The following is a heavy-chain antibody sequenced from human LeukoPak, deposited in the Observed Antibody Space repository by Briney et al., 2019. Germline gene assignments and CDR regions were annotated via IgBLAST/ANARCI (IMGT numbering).Heavy chain of an antibody. V-gene: IGHV1-46*01. CDR1: GYTFTSYY. J-gene: IGHJ5*02. CDR3: ARGYCSSTSCDNWFDP. CDR2: INPSGGST. Sequence: EASVKVSCKASGYTFTSYYMHWVRQAPGQGLEWMGIINPSGGSTSYAQKFQGRVTMTRDTSTSTVYMELSSLRSEDTAVYYCARGYCSSTSCDNWFDPWGQGTLVTVSS. D-gene: IGHD2-2*01.